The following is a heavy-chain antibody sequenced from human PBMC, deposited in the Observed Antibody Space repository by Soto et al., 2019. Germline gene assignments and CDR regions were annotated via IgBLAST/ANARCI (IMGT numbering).Heavy chain of an antibody. D-gene: IGHD3-10*01. CDR1: GGFISSSSSY. CDR2: IHSGGTT. J-gene: IGHJ4*02. V-gene: IGHV4-39*01. CDR3: ARLLTPAFGRDYFDR. Sequence: QLQLQESGPGLVKPSETLSLTCTVAGGFISSSSSYWGWIRQSPGKGLEWIANIHSGGTTYYNSSLKSRVIISVDTSKDQCSLWMSSVTAADTAVYYCARLLTPAFGRDYFDRWGQGTLVIVSS.